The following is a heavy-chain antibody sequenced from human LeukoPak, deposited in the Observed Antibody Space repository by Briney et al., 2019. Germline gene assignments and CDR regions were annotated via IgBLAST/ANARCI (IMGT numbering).Heavy chain of an antibody. J-gene: IGHJ4*02. V-gene: IGHV3-23*01. CDR3: AKYYDSSGYFSYFDY. CDR2: ISGSGGST. D-gene: IGHD3-22*01. Sequence: PGGSLRLSCAASGFTVSSNYMSWVRQAPGKGLEWVSAISGSGGSTYYADSVKGRFTISRDNSKNTLYLQMNSLRAEDTAVYYCAKYYDSSGYFSYFDYWGQGTLVTVSS. CDR1: GFTVSSNY.